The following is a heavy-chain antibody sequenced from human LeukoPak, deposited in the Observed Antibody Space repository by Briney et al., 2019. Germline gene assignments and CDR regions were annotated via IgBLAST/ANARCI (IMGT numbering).Heavy chain of an antibody. CDR3: ARAPPGIAASDSGG. V-gene: IGHV3-53*01. J-gene: IGHJ4*02. CDR1: GFTVSNNY. Sequence: PGGSLRLSCKASGFTVSNNYMNWVRQAPGKGLEWVALIYSGGSTQYADSVKGRFTISRDNSRNTLYLQMSSLRVEDTAVYYCARAPPGIAASDSGGWGQGILVTVSS. D-gene: IGHD6-13*01. CDR2: IYSGGST.